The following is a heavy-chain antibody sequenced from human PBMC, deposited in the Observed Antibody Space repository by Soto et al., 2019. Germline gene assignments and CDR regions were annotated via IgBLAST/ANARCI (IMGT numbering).Heavy chain of an antibody. V-gene: IGHV4-59*01. Sequence: SETLSLTCTVSGGSISSYYWSWIRQPPGKGLEWIGYIYYSGSTNYNPSLKSRVTISVDTSKNQFSLKLSSVTAADTAVYYCARVPKGSVYYFDYWGQGTLVTVSS. CDR3: ARVPKGSVYYFDY. CDR1: GGSISSYY. D-gene: IGHD6-6*01. J-gene: IGHJ4*02. CDR2: IYYSGST.